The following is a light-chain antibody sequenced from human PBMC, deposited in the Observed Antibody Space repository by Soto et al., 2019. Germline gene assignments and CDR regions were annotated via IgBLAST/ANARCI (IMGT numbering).Light chain of an antibody. CDR3: SSYTSGSTLVV. V-gene: IGLV2-14*01. J-gene: IGLJ2*01. CDR2: EVS. Sequence: QSALTQPASVSGSPGQSITISCTGTRRDVGGYNYVSWYQQHPGKAPNLVIYEVSNRPSEVSNRFSGSKSGNTASLTISGLQAEDEGNYYCSSYTSGSTLVVFGGGTKVTVL. CDR1: RRDVGGYNY.